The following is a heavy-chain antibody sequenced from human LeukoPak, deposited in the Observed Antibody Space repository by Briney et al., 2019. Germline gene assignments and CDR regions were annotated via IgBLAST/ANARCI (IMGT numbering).Heavy chain of an antibody. D-gene: IGHD3-9*01. V-gene: IGHV1-8*01. Sequence: ASVKVSCKASGYTFTSYDINWVRQATGQGLEWMGWMNPNSGNTGYAQEFQGRVTMTRNTSISTAYMELSSLRSEDTAVYYCARGEYYDILTGYDNWFDPWGQGTLVTVSS. CDR3: ARGEYYDILTGYDNWFDP. J-gene: IGHJ5*02. CDR2: MNPNSGNT. CDR1: GYTFTSYD.